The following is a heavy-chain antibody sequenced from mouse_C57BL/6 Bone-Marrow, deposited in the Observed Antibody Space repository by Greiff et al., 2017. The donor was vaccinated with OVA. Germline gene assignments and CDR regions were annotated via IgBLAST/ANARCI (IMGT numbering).Heavy chain of an antibody. J-gene: IGHJ3*01. CDR3: TRSAQATDD. CDR2: IDPETGGT. D-gene: IGHD3-2*02. Sequence: QVHVKQSGAELVRPGASVTLSCKASGYTFTDYEMHWVKQTPVHGLEWIGAIDPETGGTAYNQTFKGKAILTADKSSSTAYMELRSLTSEDSAVYYCTRSAQATDDWGQGTLVTVSA. V-gene: IGHV1-15*01. CDR1: GYTFTDYE.